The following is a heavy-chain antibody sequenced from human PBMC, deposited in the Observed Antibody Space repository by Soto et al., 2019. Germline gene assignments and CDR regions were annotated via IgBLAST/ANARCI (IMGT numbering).Heavy chain of an antibody. CDR1: GGSISSYY. J-gene: IGHJ5*02. D-gene: IGHD6-19*01. CDR2: IYYSGST. V-gene: IGHV4-59*01. Sequence: QVQLQESGPGLVKPSETLSLTCTVYGGSISSYYWSWIRQPPGKGLEWIGYIYYSGSTNYNPSLKSRVPISVDTAETQFSLKLSCVTAADTAVYYCARGIAVAGWFDPWGQGTLVTVSS. CDR3: ARGIAVAGWFDP.